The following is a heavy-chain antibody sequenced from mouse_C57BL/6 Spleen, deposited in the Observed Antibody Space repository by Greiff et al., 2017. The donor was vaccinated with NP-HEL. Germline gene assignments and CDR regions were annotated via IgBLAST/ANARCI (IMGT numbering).Heavy chain of an antibody. CDR3: ARWRGTTVVFDY. Sequence: VQLQQSGPELVKPGASVKISCKASGYTFTDYYMNWVKQSHVKSLEWIGDINPNNGGTSYNQKFKGKATLTVDKSSSIAYMELRSLTSEDSAVYYCARWRGTTVVFDYWGQGTTLTVSS. D-gene: IGHD1-1*01. V-gene: IGHV1-26*01. CDR1: GYTFTDYY. CDR2: INPNNGGT. J-gene: IGHJ2*01.